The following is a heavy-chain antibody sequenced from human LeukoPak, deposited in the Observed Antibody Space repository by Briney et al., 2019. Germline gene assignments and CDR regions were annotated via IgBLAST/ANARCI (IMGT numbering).Heavy chain of an antibody. CDR1: GDSVSSNSAA. CDR2: TYYRSKWYN. J-gene: IGHJ4*02. CDR3: ARVAARSSSVGY. Sequence: SQTLSLTCAISGDSVSSNSAAWNWIRQSPSRGLEWLGRTYYRSKWYNDYAVSVKSRINITPETSKNQFSLQLNSVTPEDTAVYYCARVAARSSSVGYWGQGTLVTVSS. V-gene: IGHV6-1*01. D-gene: IGHD6-6*01.